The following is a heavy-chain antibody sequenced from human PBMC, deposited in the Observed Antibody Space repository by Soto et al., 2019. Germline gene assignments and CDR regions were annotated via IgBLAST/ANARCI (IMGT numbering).Heavy chain of an antibody. CDR1: GDSFTTDW. CDR2: IYPGDSRT. CDR3: ARTRGYSDYDLDY. D-gene: IGHD5-12*01. J-gene: IGHJ4*02. Sequence: GESLKISCKGSGDSFTTDWIGWVRQMPGKGLEWMGVIYPGDSRTRYSPPFQGRFTISRDSSENTLSLQMNSLRVDDTAVYYCARTRGYSDYDLDYWGQGTLVTVSS. V-gene: IGHV5-51*01.